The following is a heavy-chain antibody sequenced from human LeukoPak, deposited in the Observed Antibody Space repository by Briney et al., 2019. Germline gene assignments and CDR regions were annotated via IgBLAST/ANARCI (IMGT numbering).Heavy chain of an antibody. D-gene: IGHD2-21*01. Sequence: SETLSLTCTVSGGSISSGGYYWSWIRQHPGKGLEWIGYIYYSGSTYYNPSLKSRVTISVDTSKNQFSLKLSSVTAADTAVYYCARDQMGLVFPYGMDVRGQGTTVTVSS. V-gene: IGHV4-31*03. CDR2: IYYSGST. J-gene: IGHJ6*02. CDR1: GGSISSGGYY. CDR3: ARDQMGLVFPYGMDV.